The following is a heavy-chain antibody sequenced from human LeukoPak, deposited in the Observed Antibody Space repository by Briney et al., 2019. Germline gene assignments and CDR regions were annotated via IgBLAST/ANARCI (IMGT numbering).Heavy chain of an antibody. V-gene: IGHV4-34*01. CDR1: GGSFSGYY. J-gene: IGHJ5*02. CDR2: INHSGST. CDR3: ARSRRGWFDP. Sequence: SETLSLTCAVYGGSFSGYYWSWIRQPPGKGLEWIGEINHSGSTNYNPSLKSRVTISIDTSKNQFSLKLSSVTAADTAVYYCARSRRGWFDPWGQGTLVTVSS.